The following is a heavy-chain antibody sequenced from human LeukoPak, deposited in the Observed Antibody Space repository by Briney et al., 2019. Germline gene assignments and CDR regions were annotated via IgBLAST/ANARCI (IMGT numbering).Heavy chain of an antibody. J-gene: IGHJ4*02. CDR2: ISSSSGYI. D-gene: IGHD6-13*01. CDR3: ARDTAAAGTQDY. V-gene: IGHV3-21*01. CDR1: GFTFSSYS. Sequence: GGSLRLSCAASGFTFSSYSMNWVRQAPGKGLEWVSSISSSSGYIYYADSVKGRFTISRDNAKNSLYLQMNSLRAEDTAVYYCARDTAAAGTQDYWGQGTLVTVSS.